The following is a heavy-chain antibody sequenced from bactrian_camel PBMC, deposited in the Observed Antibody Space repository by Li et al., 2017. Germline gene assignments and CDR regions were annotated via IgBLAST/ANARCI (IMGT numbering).Heavy chain of an antibody. D-gene: IGHD2*01. J-gene: IGHJ4*01. CDR1: GPSGFTFDEPFDDPD. CDR3: SAEPSEPYCDIVVVRTSPH. CDR2: IGSDGST. Sequence: HVQLVESGGGSVQAGETLRLSCTVSGPSGFTFDEPFDDPDMGWYRQAPGNECEFVSSIGSDGSTDYADSVKGRFSVSRDNTNNTMYLQMNELKPEDSATYYCSAEPSEPYCDIVVVRTSPHWGQGTQVTVS. V-gene: IGHV3S55*01.